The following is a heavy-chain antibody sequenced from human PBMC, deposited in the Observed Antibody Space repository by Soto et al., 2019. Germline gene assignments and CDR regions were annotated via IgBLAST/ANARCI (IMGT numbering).Heavy chain of an antibody. CDR1: GGTFSSYA. CDR2: VIPIFGTA. D-gene: IGHD5-12*01. CDR3: ARARDGYNSDFEY. V-gene: IGHV1-69*06. Sequence: SVKVSCKASGGTFSSYAISWVRQAPGQGLEWMGGVIPIFGTANYAQKFQGRVTITADKSTSTAYMELSSLRSEDTAVYYCARARDGYNSDFEYWGKGTLVTVSS. J-gene: IGHJ4*02.